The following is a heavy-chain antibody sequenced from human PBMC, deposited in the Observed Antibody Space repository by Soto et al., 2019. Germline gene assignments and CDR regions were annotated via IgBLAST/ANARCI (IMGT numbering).Heavy chain of an antibody. CDR3: ARLPGITTSRRDY. Sequence: SATLSLTCSVSGGSISSPTYYWVWIRQPPGKGLEWIGSIYYSGSTYYSPSLKSRVTISVDTSKNQFSLKVSSVTAADTAVYYCARLPGITTSRRDYWGQGTLVTVSS. V-gene: IGHV4-39*01. J-gene: IGHJ4*02. D-gene: IGHD1-1*01. CDR1: GGSISSPTYY. CDR2: IYYSGST.